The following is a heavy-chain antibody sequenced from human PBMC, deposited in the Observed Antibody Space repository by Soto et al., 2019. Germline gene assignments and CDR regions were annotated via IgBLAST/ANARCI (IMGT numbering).Heavy chain of an antibody. J-gene: IGHJ5*02. Sequence: QVQLVQSGSEVKKPGASVKVSCQTSGYTFTAFYMNWVRQAPGQGLEWMGWVNPNTGVTRYAQKFQGRVSMTRDTSINTAYIELSGLTSDDTAIYYCTTFRLHPWGQGTLVTVSS. CDR1: GYTFTAFY. CDR2: VNPNTGVT. V-gene: IGHV1-2*02. CDR3: TTFRLHP.